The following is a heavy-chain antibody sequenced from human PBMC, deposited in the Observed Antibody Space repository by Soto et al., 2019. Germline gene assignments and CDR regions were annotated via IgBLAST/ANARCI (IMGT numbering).Heavy chain of an antibody. CDR2: IIPNYGKT. CDR1: GGTLSSYA. J-gene: IGHJ6*03. Sequence: ASVKVSCKASGGTLSSYAISWVRQAPGQGLEWMGGIIPNYGKTNYAQKFQGRVTMTTDTSTSTAYMELMSLRSDDTAVYYCARAPTMVRGVIIYYYMDVWGKGTTVTVSS. D-gene: IGHD3-10*01. CDR3: ARAPTMVRGVIIYYYMDV. V-gene: IGHV1-18*01.